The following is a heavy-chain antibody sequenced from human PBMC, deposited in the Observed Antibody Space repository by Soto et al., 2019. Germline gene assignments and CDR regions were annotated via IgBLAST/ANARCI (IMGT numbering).Heavy chain of an antibody. Sequence: SDNLSLTCAVYGGSFCGYYWGWIRQPPGKGLEWIGEINHSGVTNYKPSLKRRVTISVDTSKNQFSLQLKSVTAADTALYYCARFSGSYYYAMDVWGQGSTVT. CDR1: GGSFCGYY. CDR3: ARFSGSYYYAMDV. CDR2: INHSGVT. J-gene: IGHJ6*02. D-gene: IGHD6-19*01. V-gene: IGHV4-34*01.